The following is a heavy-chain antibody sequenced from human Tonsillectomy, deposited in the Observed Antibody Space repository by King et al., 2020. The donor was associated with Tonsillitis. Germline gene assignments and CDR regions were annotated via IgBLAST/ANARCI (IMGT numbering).Heavy chain of an antibody. D-gene: IGHD4-17*01. CDR1: GGSIIGSNYC. CDR2: IYYSGTN. J-gene: IGHJ3*02. V-gene: IGHV4-39*01. CDR3: ARAAVTNSWGRAFDI. Sequence: QLQESGPGLVKPSETLSLTCAVSGGSIIGSNYCWGWIRQAPGRGLEWIWSIYYSGTNYSNPSLKSRVTISVDTSKNQISLKLSSMTAADTAVYYCARAAVTNSWGRAFDIWGQGTMVTVSS.